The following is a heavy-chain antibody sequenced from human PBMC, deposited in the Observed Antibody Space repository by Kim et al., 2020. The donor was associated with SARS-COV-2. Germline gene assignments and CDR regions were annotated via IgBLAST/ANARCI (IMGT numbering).Heavy chain of an antibody. J-gene: IGHJ4*02. CDR3: VKEAANWSAFDY. CDR1: GFFFVNYG. V-gene: IGHV3-30*18. Sequence: GGSLRLSCAASGFFFVNYGMHWVRQAPGKGPEWVAVIANDATNGDYAVSVKGRFTISRDNSRNTLSLQMTDLTPDDTAVYYCVKEAANWSAFDYWGQGA. CDR2: IANDATNG.